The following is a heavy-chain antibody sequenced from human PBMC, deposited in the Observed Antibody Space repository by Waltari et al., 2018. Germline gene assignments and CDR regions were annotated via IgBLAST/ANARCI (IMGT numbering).Heavy chain of an antibody. D-gene: IGHD6-13*01. Sequence: EVQLVECGGGLVQPGGSLRLSCAASGFTFSSYSMSWVRPAPGKGLGWVSYISSISSTIYYADSVKGRFTISRDNAKNSLYLQMNSLRAEDTAVYYCARVGQHNYYYYMDVWGKGTTVTVSS. CDR3: ARVGQHNYYYYMDV. J-gene: IGHJ6*03. V-gene: IGHV3-48*04. CDR1: GFTFSSYS. CDR2: ISSISSTI.